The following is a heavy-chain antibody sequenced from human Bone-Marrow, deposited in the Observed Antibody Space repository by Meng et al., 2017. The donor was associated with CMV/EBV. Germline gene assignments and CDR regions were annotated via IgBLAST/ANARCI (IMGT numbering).Heavy chain of an antibody. J-gene: IGHJ5*02. D-gene: IGHD3-3*01. V-gene: IGHV1-2*02. Sequence: ASVKVTCQASGYIFTGYYMHWVRQAPGQGLEWMGWTNPNSGGTNYAQKFQGRVTMTRDTSISTAYMELSRLRSDDTAVYYCARFSALRFLEWSPAWFDPWGQGTLVTVSS. CDR1: GYIFTGYY. CDR3: ARFSALRFLEWSPAWFDP. CDR2: TNPNSGGT.